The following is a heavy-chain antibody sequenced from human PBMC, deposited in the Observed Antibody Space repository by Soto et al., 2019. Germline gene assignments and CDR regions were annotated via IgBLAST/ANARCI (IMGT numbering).Heavy chain of an antibody. D-gene: IGHD3-22*01. CDR1: GYTFTSYG. CDR3: ARKDSSGYYFNWFDP. J-gene: IGHJ5*02. Sequence: ASVKVSCKASGYTFTSYGTSWVRQAPGQGLEWMGWISAHNGNTNYAQKLQGRVTMTTDTSTSTAYMELRSLRSDDTAVYYCARKDSSGYYFNWFDPWGQGTPVTVSS. CDR2: ISAHNGNT. V-gene: IGHV1-18*01.